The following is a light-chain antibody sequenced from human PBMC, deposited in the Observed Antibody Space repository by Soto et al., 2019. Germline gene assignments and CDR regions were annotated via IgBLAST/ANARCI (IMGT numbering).Light chain of an antibody. CDR1: SSDVGSDDL. V-gene: IGLV2-23*02. CDR3: CSSAGSGTYV. CDR2: DVY. Sequence: QSALTQPASVSGSPGQSITISCTGTSSDVGSDDLVSWFQQHPGKAPKRIIYDVYKRPSGVSNRFSGSKSGNTASLTISGLQAEDEADYYCCSSAGSGTYVFGRGTKVT. J-gene: IGLJ1*01.